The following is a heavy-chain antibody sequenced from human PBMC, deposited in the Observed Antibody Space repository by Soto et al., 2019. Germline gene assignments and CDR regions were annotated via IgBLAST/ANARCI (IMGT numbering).Heavy chain of an antibody. CDR2: ITWNSGNI. D-gene: IGHD6-19*01. J-gene: IGHJ4*02. V-gene: IGHV3-9*01. CDR1: GFDFGEYA. CDR3: AKDHLGGAVAVPFFDQ. Sequence: EVQLVESGGGLVQPGRSLRLSCTASGFDFGEYAMQWVRQAPGKGLEWVSGITWNSGNIGNEESVKGRFTISRDNANNSLFLQMNSLRPEDTAVYYCAKDHLGGAVAVPFFDQRGQGAQVTVSS.